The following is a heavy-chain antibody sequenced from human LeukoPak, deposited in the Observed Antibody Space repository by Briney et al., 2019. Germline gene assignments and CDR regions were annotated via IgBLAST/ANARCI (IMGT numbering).Heavy chain of an antibody. V-gene: IGHV3-30-3*01. CDR1: GFTFSSYA. CDR2: ISYDGSNK. J-gene: IGHJ4*02. CDR3: AKDFFVVVPAAHHYFDY. Sequence: PGGSLRLSCAASGFTFSSYAMHWVRQAPGKGLERVAVISYDGSNKYYADSVKGRFTISRDNAKNSLYLQMNSLRAEDTAVYYCAKDFFVVVPAAHHYFDYWGQGTLVTVSS. D-gene: IGHD2-2*01.